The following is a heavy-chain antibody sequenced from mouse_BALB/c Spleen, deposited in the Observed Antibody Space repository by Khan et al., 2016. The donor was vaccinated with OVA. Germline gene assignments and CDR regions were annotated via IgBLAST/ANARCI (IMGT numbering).Heavy chain of an antibody. CDR3: ARSWYVLWYFGV. J-gene: IGHJ1*01. D-gene: IGHD2-14*01. CDR2: ISSGSSTI. Sequence: EVQGVESGGGLVQPGGSRKLSCAASGFTFSSFGMHWVRQAPEKGLEWVAYISSGSSTIYYADTVKGRFTISRDNPKNTLFLQMTSLRSEDTAMYYWARSWYVLWYFGVWGAGTTVPVPS. CDR1: GFTFSSFG. V-gene: IGHV5-17*02.